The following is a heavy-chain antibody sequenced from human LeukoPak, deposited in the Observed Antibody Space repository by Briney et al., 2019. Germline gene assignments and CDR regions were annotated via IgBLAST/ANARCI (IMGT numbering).Heavy chain of an antibody. J-gene: IGHJ4*02. CDR1: GGTFSSYA. V-gene: IGHV1-69*04. CDR3: ASRYYDSSEYYKYYFDY. D-gene: IGHD3-22*01. CDR2: IIPILGLT. Sequence: SVKVSCKASGGTFSSYAISWVRQAPGQGLEWMGGIIPILGLTNYAQRFQGRVMITADTSTKTVYMELNSLTSEDTAVYYCASRYYDSSEYYKYYFDYWGQGTLVTASS.